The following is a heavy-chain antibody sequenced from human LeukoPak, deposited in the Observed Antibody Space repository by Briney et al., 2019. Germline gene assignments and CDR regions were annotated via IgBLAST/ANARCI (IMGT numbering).Heavy chain of an antibody. Sequence: GESLKISCKGSGYSFTSYWIGWVRQMPGKGLEWMGIIYPGDSDTRYSPSFQGQVTISADKSISTAYLQWSSLKASDTAMYYCARPRIAARPDRYAFDIWGQGTMVTVSS. CDR2: IYPGDSDT. CDR1: GYSFTSYW. V-gene: IGHV5-51*01. CDR3: ARPRIAARPDRYAFDI. J-gene: IGHJ3*02. D-gene: IGHD6-6*01.